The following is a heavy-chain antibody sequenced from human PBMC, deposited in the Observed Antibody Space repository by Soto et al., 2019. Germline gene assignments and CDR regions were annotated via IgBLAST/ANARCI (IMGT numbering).Heavy chain of an antibody. D-gene: IGHD4-17*01. Sequence: ETLSVTCTVSGGSFSSGSYYWRWIRQPPGKGLEWIGYIYYSGSTNYNPSLKSRVTISVDTSKNQFSLKLSSVTAADTAVYYCARDLLRDAFDIWGQGTMVTVSS. CDR2: IYYSGST. J-gene: IGHJ3*02. V-gene: IGHV4-61*01. CDR1: GGSFSSGSYY. CDR3: ARDLLRDAFDI.